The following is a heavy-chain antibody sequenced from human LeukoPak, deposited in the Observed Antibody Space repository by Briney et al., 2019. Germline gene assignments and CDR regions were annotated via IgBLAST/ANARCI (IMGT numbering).Heavy chain of an antibody. J-gene: IGHJ3*02. CDR3: AKDDSSGYYADAFDI. CDR1: GFTFSSYA. CDR2: SSGSGGST. Sequence: HPGGSLRLSCAASGFTFSSYAMSWVRQAPGKGLEWVSTSSGSGGSTYYADSVKGRFTISRDNSKNTLYLQMNSLRAEDTAVYYCAKDDSSGYYADAFDIWGQGTMVTVSS. V-gene: IGHV3-23*01. D-gene: IGHD3-22*01.